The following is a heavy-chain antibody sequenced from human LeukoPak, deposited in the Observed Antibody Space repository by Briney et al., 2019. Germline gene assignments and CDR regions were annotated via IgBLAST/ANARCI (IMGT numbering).Heavy chain of an antibody. V-gene: IGHV5-51*01. CDR2: IYPVDSDT. J-gene: IGHJ4*02. CDR1: GYSFTSYW. CDR3: ARQGYSGYEVDY. D-gene: IGHD5-12*01. Sequence: GESLKISCKGSGYSFTSYWSGWVRQMPGKGLEWMGIIYPVDSDTRYSPSFQGQVTISAEKSISTCCLQWSRLKASDTAMYYCARQGYSGYEVDYWGQGTLVTVSS.